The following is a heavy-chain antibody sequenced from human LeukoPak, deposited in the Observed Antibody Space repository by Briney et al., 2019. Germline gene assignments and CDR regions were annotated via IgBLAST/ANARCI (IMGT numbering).Heavy chain of an antibody. CDR3: ARDPHCADGVCLRHFDP. V-gene: IGHV1-2*02. Sequence: GASVKVSCKASGYTFTGYYIHWVRQAPGQGLEWMGWVNPNSGATNYAQKFQDRVTMTSDTSITTAYMELSSLRSDDTAVYYCARDPHCADGVCLRHFDPWGQGTLVTVSS. CDR2: VNPNSGAT. CDR1: GYTFTGYY. J-gene: IGHJ5*02. D-gene: IGHD2-8*01.